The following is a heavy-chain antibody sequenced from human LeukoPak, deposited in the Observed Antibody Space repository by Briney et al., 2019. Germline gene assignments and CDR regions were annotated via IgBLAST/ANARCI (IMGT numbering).Heavy chain of an antibody. D-gene: IGHD6-13*01. V-gene: IGHV3-21*01. J-gene: IGHJ6*02. CDR2: ISSSSSYI. Sequence: GGSLRLSCAASGFTFGSYSMNWVRQAPGKGLEWVSSISSSSSYIYYADSVKGRFTISRDNAKNSLYLQMNSLRAEDTAVYYCASDMGIAAAGRYYYYYGMDVWGQGTTVTVS. CDR3: ASDMGIAAAGRYYYYYGMDV. CDR1: GFTFGSYS.